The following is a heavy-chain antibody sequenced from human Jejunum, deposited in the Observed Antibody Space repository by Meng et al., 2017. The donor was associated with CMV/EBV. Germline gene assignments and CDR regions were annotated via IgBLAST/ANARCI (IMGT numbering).Heavy chain of an antibody. Sequence: FSGGFLNYNTYYWAWIRQPPGKGLEWIGSINYSGRTYNNPSLRSRVSISVDTPNNKFSLKLTSVAAADTAIYYCARDRDDNWGNFDSWGQGSLVTVSS. CDR2: INYSGRT. D-gene: IGHD7-27*01. V-gene: IGHV4-39*07. J-gene: IGHJ4*02. CDR3: ARDRDDNWGNFDS. CDR1: GGFLNYNTYY.